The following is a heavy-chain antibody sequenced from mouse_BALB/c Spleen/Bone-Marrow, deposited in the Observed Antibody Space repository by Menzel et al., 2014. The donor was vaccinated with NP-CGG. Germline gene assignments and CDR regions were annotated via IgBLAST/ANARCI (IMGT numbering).Heavy chain of an antibody. D-gene: IGHD1-1*01. CDR1: GYTFTSYW. CDR2: INPSTGYT. Sequence: VKLMESGAELAKPGASVKMSCKASGYTFTSYWMHWVKQRPGQGLEWIGYINPSTGYTEYNQKFKDKATLTADKSSSTAYMQLSSLTSEDSAVCYCARPPYYYGSSYDAMDYWGQGTSVTVSS. V-gene: IGHV1-7*01. CDR3: ARPPYYYGSSYDAMDY. J-gene: IGHJ4*01.